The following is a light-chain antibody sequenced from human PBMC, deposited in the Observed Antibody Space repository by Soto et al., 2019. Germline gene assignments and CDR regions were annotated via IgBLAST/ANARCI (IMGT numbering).Light chain of an antibody. CDR1: QSVGTW. CDR2: DAS. V-gene: IGKV1-5*01. Sequence: DLQMTQSPSTLSASVGDRVTITCRASQSVGTWLAWYQKKPGKAPKLLIYDASSLKGGVPSRFSASGSGTEFTLTISSLQPDDFATYYCQKYNGYFGQGTKLEIK. CDR3: QKYNGY. J-gene: IGKJ2*01.